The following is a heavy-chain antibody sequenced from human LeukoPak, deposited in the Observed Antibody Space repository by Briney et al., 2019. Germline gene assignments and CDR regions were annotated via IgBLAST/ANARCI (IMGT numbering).Heavy chain of an antibody. J-gene: IGHJ6*03. CDR2: ISGSGGST. CDR1: GFTFSSYA. D-gene: IGHD2-15*01. Sequence: GGSLRLSCAASGFTFSSYAMSWVRQTPVKGLEWVSVISGSGGSTYYADSVKGRFTISRDNAKNSLYLQMNSLRAEDTAVYYCARDPGYCSGGSCQYYYYYYMDVWGKGTTVTVSS. V-gene: IGHV3-23*01. CDR3: ARDPGYCSGGSCQYYYYYYMDV.